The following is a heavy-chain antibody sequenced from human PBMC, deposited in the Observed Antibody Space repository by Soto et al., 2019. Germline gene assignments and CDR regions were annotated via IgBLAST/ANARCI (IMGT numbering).Heavy chain of an antibody. V-gene: IGHV3-21*01. Sequence: EVQLVESGGGLVKPGGSLRLSCAASGFTFSTYSMNWVRQAPGKGLEWVSSISSSSSYIYYADSVKGRFTISRDNAKKSLYLQSNSLRAEDTAVYYCARYDSSGYYWPYYYYGMDVWGQGTTVTVSS. J-gene: IGHJ6*02. D-gene: IGHD3-22*01. CDR2: ISSSSSYI. CDR1: GFTFSTYS. CDR3: ARYDSSGYYWPYYYYGMDV.